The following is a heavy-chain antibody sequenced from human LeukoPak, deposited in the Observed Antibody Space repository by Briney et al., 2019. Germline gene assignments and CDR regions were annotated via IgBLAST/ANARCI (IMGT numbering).Heavy chain of an antibody. CDR3: AITMVRGVTPFQG. D-gene: IGHD3-10*01. CDR1: GYSISSGYY. V-gene: IGHV4-38-2*02. Sequence: SETLSLTCTVSGYSISSGYYWGWIRQPPGKGLEWIGSIYHSGSTYYNPSLKSRVTISVDTSKNQFSLKLSSVTAADSAVYYCAITMVRGVTPFQGWGQGTLVTVSS. J-gene: IGHJ4*02. CDR2: IYHSGST.